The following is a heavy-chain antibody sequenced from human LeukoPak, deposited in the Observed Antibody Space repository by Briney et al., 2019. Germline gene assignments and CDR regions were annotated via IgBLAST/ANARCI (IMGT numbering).Heavy chain of an antibody. CDR2: ISGSGGST. Sequence: PGGSLRLSCAASGVTFNNFAMSWVRQAPGKGLEWVSAISGSGGSTYYADSVKGRFTISRDNSKNSLYLQMNSLRAEDTAVYYCAELGITMIGGVWGKGTTVTISS. D-gene: IGHD3-10*02. CDR1: GVTFNNFA. CDR3: AELGITMIGGV. J-gene: IGHJ6*04. V-gene: IGHV3-23*01.